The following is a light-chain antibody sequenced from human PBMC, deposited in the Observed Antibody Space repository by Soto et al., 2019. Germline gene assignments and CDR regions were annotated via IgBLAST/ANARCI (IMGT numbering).Light chain of an antibody. CDR1: SSNIGLND. J-gene: IGLJ2*01. V-gene: IGLV1-44*01. CDR2: DTN. Sequence: QSVLTQPPSASGTPGQTVTISCSGSSSNIGLNDVHWYRQLSGTAPQILIYDTNQQATGVPDRFSGSRSGNSASLAIHGVKSEDGAAYRCAAWDDSVNGPVFGGGTKLTV. CDR3: AAWDDSVNGPV.